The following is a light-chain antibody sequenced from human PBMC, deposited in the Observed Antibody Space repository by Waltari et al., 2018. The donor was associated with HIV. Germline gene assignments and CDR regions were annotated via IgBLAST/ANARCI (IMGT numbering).Light chain of an antibody. CDR3: CSYAGSSTLEV. CDR2: EGS. V-gene: IGLV2-23*01. J-gene: IGLJ2*01. CDR1: SSDVGSYNF. Sequence: QSALTQPASVSGSPGQSITISCTGTSSDVGSYNFVSWYQQHPGKAPKLMIYEGSKRPSGVSNRFSGSKSGNTASLTISGLQAEDEADYYCCSYAGSSTLEVFGGGTKLTVL.